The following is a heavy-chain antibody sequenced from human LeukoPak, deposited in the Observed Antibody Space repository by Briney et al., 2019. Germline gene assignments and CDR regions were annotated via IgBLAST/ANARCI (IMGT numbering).Heavy chain of an antibody. D-gene: IGHD4-23*01. Sequence: GGSLRLSCAASGFTFSSYWMNWARQAPGKGLEWVASINHNGNVNYYVDSVKGRFSISRDNAKNTLYLQMNSLRVEDTAVYYCARGRPHGNDYWGQGTLVTVSS. J-gene: IGHJ4*02. CDR2: INHNGNVN. CDR3: ARGRPHGNDY. CDR1: GFTFSSYW. V-gene: IGHV3-7*01.